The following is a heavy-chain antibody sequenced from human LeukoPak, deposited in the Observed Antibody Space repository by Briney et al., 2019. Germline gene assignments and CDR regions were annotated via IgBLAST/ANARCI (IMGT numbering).Heavy chain of an antibody. CDR2: INHSGST. CDR1: GGSFSGYY. CDR3: ARGSKRWLQLGALFDY. J-gene: IGHJ4*02. V-gene: IGHV4-34*01. D-gene: IGHD5-24*01. Sequence: PSETLSLTCAVYGGSFSGYYWSWIRQPPGKGLEWIGEINHSGSTNYNPSLKSRVTISVDTSKNQFSLKLSSVTAADTAVYYCARGSKRWLQLGALFDYWGQGTLVTVSS.